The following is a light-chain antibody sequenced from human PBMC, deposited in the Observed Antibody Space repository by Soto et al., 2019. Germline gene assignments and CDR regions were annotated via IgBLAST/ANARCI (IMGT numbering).Light chain of an antibody. J-gene: IGKJ1*01. Sequence: ENVLTQSPGTLSLSPGEGATLSCRVSQSVSSSYLAWYQQKPGQAPRLLIYGASSRATGIPDRFSGSGSGTDFTLTISRLEPEDFAVYYCQQDDRSPKTFGQGTKVDIK. CDR3: QQDDRSPKT. V-gene: IGKV3-20*01. CDR1: QSVSSSY. CDR2: GAS.